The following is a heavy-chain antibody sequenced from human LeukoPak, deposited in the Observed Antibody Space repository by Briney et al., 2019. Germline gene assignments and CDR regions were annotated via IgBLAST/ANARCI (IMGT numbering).Heavy chain of an antibody. V-gene: IGHV3-23*01. CDR2: ISRSGDST. CDR1: GFTFTSYA. CDR3: ATRSYSAGRGF. D-gene: IGHD6-13*01. J-gene: IGHJ4*02. Sequence: GGSLRLSCAASGFTFTSYAMTWVRQAPGKGVEGVSGISRSGDSTDYADSVKGGFTISRDNHKNMVYLQMNSLRVEDTAVYFCATRSYSAGRGFWGQGTLVTVSS.